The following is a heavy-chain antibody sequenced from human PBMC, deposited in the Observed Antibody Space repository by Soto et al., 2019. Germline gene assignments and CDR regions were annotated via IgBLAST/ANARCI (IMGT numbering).Heavy chain of an antibody. Sequence: ASVKVSCKASGGTFSSYAISWVRQAPGQGLEWMGGIIPIFGTANYAQKFQGRVTITADESTSTAYMELSSLRSEDTAVYYCARDRYGSGSYYFYWFDPWGQGTLVTVSS. CDR2: IIPIFGTA. J-gene: IGHJ5*02. V-gene: IGHV1-69*13. D-gene: IGHD3-10*01. CDR1: GGTFSSYA. CDR3: ARDRYGSGSYYFYWFDP.